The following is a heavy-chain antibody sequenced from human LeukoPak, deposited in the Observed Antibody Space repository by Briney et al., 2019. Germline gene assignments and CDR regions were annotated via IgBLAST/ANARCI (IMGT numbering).Heavy chain of an antibody. V-gene: IGHV4-39*01. CDR3: ARLSGSLYDSSGYYYMGAFDI. D-gene: IGHD3-22*01. J-gene: IGHJ3*02. CDR1: GGSISSSSYC. CDR2: IYYSGST. Sequence: SETLSLTCTVSGGSISSSSYCWGWIRQPPGKGLEWIGSIYYSGSTYYNPSLKSRVTISVDTSKNQFSLKLSSVTAADTAVYYCARLSGSLYDSSGYYYMGAFDIWGQGTMVTVSS.